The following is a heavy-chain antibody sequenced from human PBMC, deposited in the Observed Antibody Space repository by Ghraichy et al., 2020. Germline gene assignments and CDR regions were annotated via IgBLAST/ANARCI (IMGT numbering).Heavy chain of an antibody. CDR2: IYYSGST. D-gene: IGHD3-16*02. J-gene: IGHJ4*02. CDR3: ARFVMITFGGVITNRRYFDY. V-gene: IGHV4-31*03. Sequence: SETLSLTCTVSGGSISSGGYYWSWIRQHPGKGLEWIGYIYYSGSTYYNPSLKSRVTISVDTSKNQFSLKLSSVTAADTAVYYCARFVMITFGGVITNRRYFDYWGQGTLVTVSS. CDR1: GGSISSGGYY.